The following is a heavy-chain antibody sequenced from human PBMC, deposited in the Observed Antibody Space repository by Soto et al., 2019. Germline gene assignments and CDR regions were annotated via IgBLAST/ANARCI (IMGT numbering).Heavy chain of an antibody. D-gene: IGHD6-13*01. CDR1: GGSISSSNW. CDR3: AGTSAAGYDLDY. V-gene: IGHV4-4*02. CDR2: IYHSGST. J-gene: IGHJ4*02. Sequence: QVQLQESGPGLVKPSGTLSLTCAVSGGSISSSNWWSWVRQPPGKGLEWIGEIYHSGSTNYNPSLKGRXXIXVXXSKNQFSLKLSSVTAADTAVYYCAGTSAAGYDLDYWGQGTLVTVSS.